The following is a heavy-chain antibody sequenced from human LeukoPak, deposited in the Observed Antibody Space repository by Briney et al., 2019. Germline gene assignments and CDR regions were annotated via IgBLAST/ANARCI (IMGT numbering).Heavy chain of an antibody. J-gene: IGHJ3*02. CDR1: AVSCSSGSYY. Sequence: SENLSLTCTVSAVSCSSGSYYWRRIGQPPEKRLECIGNIYYSGGAHYNPSLKRRVKISVDTAKMQFSMKLSSGTAADTTVYYGARAIVVVAAAVGAVDIWGQGKMAIVSS. CDR2: IYYSGGA. CDR3: ARAIVVVAAAVGAVDI. V-gene: IGHV4-61*01. D-gene: IGHD2-2*01.